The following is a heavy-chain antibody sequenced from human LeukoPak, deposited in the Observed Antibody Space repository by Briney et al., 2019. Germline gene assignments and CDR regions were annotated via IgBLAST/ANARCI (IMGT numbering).Heavy chain of an antibody. CDR2: INSDGSST. CDR3: AREERYSYGRSYDY. V-gene: IGHV3-74*01. Sequence: PGGSLRLSCAASGFTFSSYWMHWVRQAPGKGLVWVSRINSDGSSTNYADSVKGRFTISRDNAKNTLYLQMNSLRAEDTAVYFCAREERYSYGRSYDYWGQGTLVTVSS. J-gene: IGHJ4*02. CDR1: GFTFSSYW. D-gene: IGHD5-18*01.